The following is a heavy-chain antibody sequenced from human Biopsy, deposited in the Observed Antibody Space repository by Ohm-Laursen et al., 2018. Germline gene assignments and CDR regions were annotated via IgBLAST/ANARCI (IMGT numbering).Heavy chain of an antibody. CDR3: ARVFCTSTTCYGLLDN. CDR2: ISPYNDKT. D-gene: IGHD2/OR15-2a*01. CDR1: GYTFTSYD. J-gene: IGHJ4*02. V-gene: IGHV1-18*01. Sequence: SSVKVSCKASGYTFTSYDISWVRQAPGQGLEWMGWISPYNDKTSYPPKLQDRVTMTADTSTNTAHMELRSLRSDNTAVYYCARVFCTSTTCYGLLDNWGQGTVVTVSS.